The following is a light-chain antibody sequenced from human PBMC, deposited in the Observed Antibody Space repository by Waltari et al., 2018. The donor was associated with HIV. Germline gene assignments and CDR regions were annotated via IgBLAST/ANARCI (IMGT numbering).Light chain of an antibody. Sequence: SSALTQDPAVSVALGQTVRITCQGDSLRSYYASWYQQKPGQAPVLVIYGKNNRPSGIPDRFSGSSSGNTASLTITGAQAEDEADYYCNSRDSSGNPHVVFGGGTKLTVL. CDR1: SLRSYY. CDR2: GKN. V-gene: IGLV3-19*01. J-gene: IGLJ2*01. CDR3: NSRDSSGNPHVV.